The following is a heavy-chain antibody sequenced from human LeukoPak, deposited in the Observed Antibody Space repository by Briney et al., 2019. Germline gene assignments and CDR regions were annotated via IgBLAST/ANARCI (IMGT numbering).Heavy chain of an antibody. CDR1: GFTVSSNY. Sequence: GGSLRLSCAASGFTVSSNYMSWVRQAPGKGLGWVSVIYSGGSTYYADSVKGRFTISRDNSKNTLYLQMNSLRAEDTAVYYCASPTGGYSYGPNEAPYYWGQGTLVTVSS. J-gene: IGHJ4*02. CDR2: IYSGGST. CDR3: ASPTGGYSYGPNEAPYY. V-gene: IGHV3-66*01. D-gene: IGHD5-18*01.